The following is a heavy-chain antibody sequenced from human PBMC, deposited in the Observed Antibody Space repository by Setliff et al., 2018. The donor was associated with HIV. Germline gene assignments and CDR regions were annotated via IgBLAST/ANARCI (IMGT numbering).Heavy chain of an antibody. CDR3: ALPYCGGGNCWSSASLPPAGWFDP. V-gene: IGHV1-69*05. J-gene: IGHJ5*02. Sequence: GASVKVSCKASGNTFSSYGITWVRQAPGQGLEWMGGTTPLLGTTNYAQKFQGRVTITTDEPTNTVYMELSGLRSEDTAVYYCALPYCGGGNCWSSASLPPAGWFDPWGQGTLVTVSS. CDR2: TTPLLGTT. CDR1: GNTFSSYG. D-gene: IGHD2-15*01.